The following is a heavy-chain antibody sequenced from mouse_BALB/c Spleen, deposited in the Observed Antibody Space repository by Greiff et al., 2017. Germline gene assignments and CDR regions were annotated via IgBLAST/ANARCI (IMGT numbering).Heavy chain of an antibody. D-gene: IGHD2-4*01. CDR2: IDPANGNT. Sequence: EVQLQESGAELVKPGASVKLSCTASGFNIKDSYMHWVKQRPEQGLEWIGRIDPANGNTKYDPKFQGKATITADTSSNTAYLQLSNLTSEDTAVYYCDRRAMITPFAYWGQGTLVTVSA. J-gene: IGHJ3*01. CDR3: DRRAMITPFAY. V-gene: IGHV14-3*02. CDR1: GFNIKDSY.